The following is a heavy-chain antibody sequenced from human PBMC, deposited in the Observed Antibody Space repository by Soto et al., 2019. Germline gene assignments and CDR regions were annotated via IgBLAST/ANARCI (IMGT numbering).Heavy chain of an antibody. V-gene: IGHV3-23*01. CDR1: GFTFSSYA. Sequence: PGGSLRLSCAASGFTFSSYAMSWVRQAPGKGLEWVSAISGSGGSTYYAESVKGRFTISRDNSKNTLYLQMNSLRAEDTAVYYCAKAAGFTIFGVVIIFDYWGQGTLVTVSS. CDR2: ISGSGGST. D-gene: IGHD3-3*01. J-gene: IGHJ4*02. CDR3: AKAAGFTIFGVVIIFDY.